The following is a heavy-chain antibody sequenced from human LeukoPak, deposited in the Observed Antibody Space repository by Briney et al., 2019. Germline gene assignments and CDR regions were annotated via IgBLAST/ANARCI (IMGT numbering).Heavy chain of an antibody. CDR1: VGTFSSYA. D-gene: IGHD3-10*01. CDR3: ARDVRGEYFDY. J-gene: IGHJ4*02. Sequence: SVKVSCKASVGTFSSYAISWVRQAPGQGLEWMGGSIPIFGTANYAQKFQGRVTITADESTSTAYMELSSLRSEDTAVYYCARDVRGEYFDYWGQGTLVTVSS. CDR2: SIPIFGTA. V-gene: IGHV1-69*13.